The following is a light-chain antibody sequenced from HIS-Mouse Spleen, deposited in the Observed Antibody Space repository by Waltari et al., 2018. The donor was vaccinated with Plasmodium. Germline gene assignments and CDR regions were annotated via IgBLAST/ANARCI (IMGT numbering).Light chain of an antibody. J-gene: IGLJ3*02. V-gene: IGLV2-11*01. CDR1: TSDVGGYKY. Sequence: QSALTQPRSVSGSPGQSVNISCTGTTSDVGGYKYVSWYQQHPGKAPKLMIYAVSKRPSGVPDRFSGSKSGNTASLTISGLQAEDEADYYCCSYAGIYTYWVFGGGTKLTVL. CDR3: CSYAGIYTYWV. CDR2: AVS.